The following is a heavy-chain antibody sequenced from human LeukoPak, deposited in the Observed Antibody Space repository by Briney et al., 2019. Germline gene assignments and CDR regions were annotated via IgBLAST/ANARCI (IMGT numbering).Heavy chain of an antibody. CDR3: ARDRALKVVPAAIGGNWFDP. CDR1: GGTFSSYA. Sequence: SVKVSCKASGGTFSSYAISWVRQAPGQGLEWMGGIIPIFGTANYAQKFQGRVTMTRDMSTSTVYMELSSLRSEDTAVYYCARDRALKVVPAAIGGNWFDPWGQGTLVTVSS. CDR2: IIPIFGTA. J-gene: IGHJ5*02. V-gene: IGHV1-69*05. D-gene: IGHD2-2*01.